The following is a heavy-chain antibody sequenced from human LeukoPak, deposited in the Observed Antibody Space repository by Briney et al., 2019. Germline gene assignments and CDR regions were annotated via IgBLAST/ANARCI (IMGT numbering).Heavy chain of an antibody. J-gene: IGHJ6*03. Sequence: SETLSLTCTVSGGYIGSYYWSWIRQPAGKGLEWCGRIHTTENTDYNPSLKSRVTMSVDMSTSQVSLTLTSVTAADTAVYYCAREGDYGDYSKSFYYMDVWGKGTTVTVSS. V-gene: IGHV4-4*07. D-gene: IGHD4-17*01. CDR2: IHTTENT. CDR3: AREGDYGDYSKSFYYMDV. CDR1: GGYIGSYY.